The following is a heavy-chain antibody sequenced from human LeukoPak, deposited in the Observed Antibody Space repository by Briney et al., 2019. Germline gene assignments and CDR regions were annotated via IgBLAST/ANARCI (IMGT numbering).Heavy chain of an antibody. CDR2: INPNSGGT. D-gene: IGHD2-2*01. Sequence: GASVKVSCKASGYTFTGYYMHWVRQAPGQGLEWMGWINPNSGGTNYAQKFQGRVTMTRHNSISTAYMELSSLRSEDTAVYYCARAMETVYCSSTSCHAASGAFDIWGQGTMVTVSS. J-gene: IGHJ3*02. CDR1: GYTFTGYY. V-gene: IGHV1-2*02. CDR3: ARAMETVYCSSTSCHAASGAFDI.